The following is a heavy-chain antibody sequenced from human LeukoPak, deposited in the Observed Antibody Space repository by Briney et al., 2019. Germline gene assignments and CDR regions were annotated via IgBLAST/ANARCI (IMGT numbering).Heavy chain of an antibody. CDR3: ARVKGARDI. D-gene: IGHD1-26*01. V-gene: IGHV3-48*01. CDR1: GFTFSTYS. Sequence: GGSLRLSCAASGFTFSTYSMNWVRQAPGKGLEWVSYISSSSSTTFYADSVKGRFTISRDNAKNSLYLQMNSLRAEDTAVYYCARVKGARDIWGQGTMVTVSS. J-gene: IGHJ3*02. CDR2: ISSSSSTT.